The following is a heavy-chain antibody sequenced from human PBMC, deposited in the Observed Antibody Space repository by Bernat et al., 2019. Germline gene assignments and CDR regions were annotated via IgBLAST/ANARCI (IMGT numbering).Heavy chain of an antibody. CDR3: AKEGTDIVVVVAATIRRDYFDY. CDR1: GFTFSSYG. V-gene: IGHV3-30*18. CDR2: ISYDGSNK. Sequence: QVQLVESGGGVVQPGRSLRLSCAASGFTFSSYGMHWVRQAPGKGLEWVAVISYDGSNKYYADSVKGRFTISRDNSKNTLYLQMNSLRAEDTAVYYCAKEGTDIVVVVAATIRRDYFDYWGQGTLVTVSS. D-gene: IGHD2-15*01. J-gene: IGHJ4*02.